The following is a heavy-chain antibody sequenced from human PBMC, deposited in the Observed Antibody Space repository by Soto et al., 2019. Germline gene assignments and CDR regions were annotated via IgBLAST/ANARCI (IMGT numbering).Heavy chain of an antibody. CDR1: GFTFSSYG. Sequence: GGSLRLSCAASGFTFSSYGMHWVRQAPGKGLEWVAVISYDGSNKYYADSVKGRFTISRDNSKNTLYLQMKSLRAEDTAVYYCEKDKRAPFDYWGQGTLVTVSS. CDR2: ISYDGSNK. CDR3: EKDKRAPFDY. V-gene: IGHV3-30*18. J-gene: IGHJ4*02. D-gene: IGHD6-25*01.